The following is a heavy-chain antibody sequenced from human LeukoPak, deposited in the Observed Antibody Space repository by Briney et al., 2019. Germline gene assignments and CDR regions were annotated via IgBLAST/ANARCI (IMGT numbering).Heavy chain of an antibody. V-gene: IGHV3-30*02. J-gene: IGHJ4*02. CDR3: ARDATRYDILTGRSGGGLDY. Sequence: GGSLRLSCAASGFTFSSYGMHWVRQAPGKGLEWVAFIRYDGSNKYYADSVKGRFTISRDNAKNSLYLKLNSLRAKDTAVYYCARDATRYDILTGRSGGGLDYWGQGALVTVSS. CDR2: IRYDGSNK. D-gene: IGHD3-9*01. CDR1: GFTFSSYG.